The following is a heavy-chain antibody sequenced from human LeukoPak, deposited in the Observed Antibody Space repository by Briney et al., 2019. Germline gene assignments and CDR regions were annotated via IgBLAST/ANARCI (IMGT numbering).Heavy chain of an antibody. V-gene: IGHV3-21*01. CDR3: ARDFFHSSDSRPFDY. CDR2: IFSRSESI. Sequence: GGSLRLSCAASGFTFGAYTINWVRQAPGKGLEWVSCIFSRSESILYADPVKGRFTISRDNAKNSLYLQMDSLRVEDTAVYYCARDFFHSSDSRPFDYWGQGTLVTVSS. CDR1: GFTFGAYT. D-gene: IGHD3-22*01. J-gene: IGHJ4*02.